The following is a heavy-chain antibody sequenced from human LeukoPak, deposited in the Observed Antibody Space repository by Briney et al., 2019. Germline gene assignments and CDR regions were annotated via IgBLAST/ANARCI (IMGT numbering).Heavy chain of an antibody. V-gene: IGHV4-59*02. CDR3: ARGVVNYDDSSPYYYVSDGFDI. CDR2: SHYSGSA. D-gene: IGHD3-22*01. Sequence: SETLSLTCTVSGASVRRYYSSWIRQSPGKGLEWIGYSHYSGSANFNPSLKSRVSISVDTSKNQFSLKLNSVTAADTAVYYCARGVVNYDDSSPYYYVSDGFDIWGQGTMVTVSS. CDR1: GASVRRYY. J-gene: IGHJ3*02.